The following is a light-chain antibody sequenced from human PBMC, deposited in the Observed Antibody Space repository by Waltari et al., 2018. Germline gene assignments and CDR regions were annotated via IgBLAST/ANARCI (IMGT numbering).Light chain of an antibody. J-gene: IGKJ5*01. CDR3: HQSSKLPIT. V-gene: IGKV6-21*02. Sequence: IVLTQSPDFQSVTPKEKVTITCRASQSIGRSLHWYQRKPGQSPNLLIKYASQSISGVPSRFSGIGSGTDFTLTITSLEAEDAATYFCHQSSKLPITFGHGTRLEI. CDR1: QSIGRS. CDR2: YAS.